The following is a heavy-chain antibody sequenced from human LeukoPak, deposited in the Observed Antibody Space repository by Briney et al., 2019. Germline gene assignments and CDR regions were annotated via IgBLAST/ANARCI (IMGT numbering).Heavy chain of an antibody. CDR2: IYYSGST. D-gene: IGHD6-19*01. J-gene: IGHJ5*02. CDR3: ARDRQWLVDH. Sequence: PSETLSLTCTVSGGSISSHYWSWIRQPPGKGLEWIGYIYYSGSTNYNPSLKSRVTISVDTSKNQFSLKLSSVTAADTAVYYCARDRQWLVDHWGQGTLVTVSS. V-gene: IGHV4-59*11. CDR1: GGSISSHY.